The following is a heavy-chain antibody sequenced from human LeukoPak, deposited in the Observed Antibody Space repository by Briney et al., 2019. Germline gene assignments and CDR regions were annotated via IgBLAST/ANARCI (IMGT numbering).Heavy chain of an antibody. J-gene: IGHJ4*02. CDR2: IYPGDSDT. CDR1: GYSFTSYW. V-gene: IGHV5-51*01. Sequence: AESLKISCKGSGYSFTSYWIGWVRQMPGEGLEWMGIIYPGDSDTRYSPSFQGQVTISTDKSISTAYLQWSSLKASDTAMYYCARQSDYGGNSASDYWGQGTLVTVSS. D-gene: IGHD4-23*01. CDR3: ARQSDYGGNSASDY.